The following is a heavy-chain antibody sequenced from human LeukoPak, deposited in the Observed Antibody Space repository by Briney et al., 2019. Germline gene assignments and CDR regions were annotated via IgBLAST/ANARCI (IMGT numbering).Heavy chain of an antibody. CDR2: INHSGST. CDR3: AGLYYPMDYYYYYGMDV. Sequence: SETLSLTCAVYGGSFSGYYWSWIRQPPGKGLEWIGEINHSGSTNYNPSLKSRVTISVDKSKNQFSLKLSSVTAADTAVYYCAGLYYPMDYYYYYGMDVWGQGTTVTVSS. CDR1: GGSFSGYY. J-gene: IGHJ6*02. D-gene: IGHD3-10*01. V-gene: IGHV4-34*01.